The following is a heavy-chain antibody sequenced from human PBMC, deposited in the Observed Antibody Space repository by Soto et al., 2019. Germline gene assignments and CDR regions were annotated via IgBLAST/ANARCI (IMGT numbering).Heavy chain of an antibody. V-gene: IGHV4-39*01. Sequence: QLQLQESGPGLVKPSETLSLTCTVSGDSIRSSSYYWGWIRQPPGKGLEWIGSIYYSGSTYYNPSLKSRATXPXXXSXXQFSLKLRSVPAADTAVYYCARPNRMSYGSGVIDSWGQGTLVTVSS. CDR3: ARPNRMSYGSGVIDS. D-gene: IGHD3-10*01. CDR1: GDSIRSSSYY. CDR2: IYYSGST. J-gene: IGHJ4*02.